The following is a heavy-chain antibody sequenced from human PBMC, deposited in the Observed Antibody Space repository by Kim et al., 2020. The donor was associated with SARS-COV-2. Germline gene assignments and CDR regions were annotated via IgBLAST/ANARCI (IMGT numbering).Heavy chain of an antibody. V-gene: IGHV1-24*01. CDR2: GET. J-gene: IGHJ4*02. Sequence: GETIYAQKFQGRVTMTEDTSTDTAYMELSSLRSEDTAVYYCATERRYFDYWGQGTLVTVSS. CDR3: ATERRYFDY.